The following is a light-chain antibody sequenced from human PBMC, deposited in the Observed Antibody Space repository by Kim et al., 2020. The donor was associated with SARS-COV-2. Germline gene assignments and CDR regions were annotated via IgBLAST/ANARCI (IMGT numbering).Light chain of an antibody. CDR3: QVWDSTSDHVV. Sequence: APGQTARITCGGKNIESKNVLWYQQKPGQTPAVVIQYESYRPSGIPERFSGSNSGKTATLTISRVEAGDEADYYCQVWDSTSDHVVFGGGIQLTVL. CDR1: NIESKN. J-gene: IGLJ2*01. CDR2: YES. V-gene: IGLV3-21*04.